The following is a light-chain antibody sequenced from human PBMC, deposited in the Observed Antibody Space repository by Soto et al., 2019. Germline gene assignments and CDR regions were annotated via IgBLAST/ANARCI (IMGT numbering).Light chain of an antibody. CDR1: QSVSSN. Sequence: EIVMTQSPATLSVSQGEGATLSCRASQSVSSNLAWYQQKPGQAPRPLIYGASTRATGIPARFSGSGSGTEFTLTISSLQSEDFAVYYCQQYNNWPRTFDQGTKV. V-gene: IGKV3-15*01. J-gene: IGKJ1*01. CDR2: GAS. CDR3: QQYNNWPRT.